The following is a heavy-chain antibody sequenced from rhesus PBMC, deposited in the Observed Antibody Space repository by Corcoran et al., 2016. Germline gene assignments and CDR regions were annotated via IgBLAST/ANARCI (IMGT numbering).Heavy chain of an antibody. D-gene: IGHD6-13*01. CDR1: GFSLTPSGMG. CDR3: ARGRQLVGAFDF. J-gene: IGHJ3*01. Sequence: QVTLKESGPALVKPTQTLPLTCTFSGFSLTPSGMGGGWIRQPPGKALEWLALIYWDDEKRYSTTRKSRLTIAKETSKNQVVLTMTNMDPVDTATYYCARGRQLVGAFDFWGQGLRVTVSS. CDR2: IYWDDEK. V-gene: IGHV2-174*01.